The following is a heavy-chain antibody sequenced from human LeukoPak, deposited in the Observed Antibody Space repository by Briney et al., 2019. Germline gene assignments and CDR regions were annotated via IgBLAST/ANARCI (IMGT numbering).Heavy chain of an antibody. CDR1: GFTFSSYW. CDR3: AKNAGGGYYDSSGYYYCNY. D-gene: IGHD3-22*01. V-gene: IGHV3-23*01. CDR2: LSGSGGST. Sequence: GGSLRLSCAASGFTFSSYWMSWVRQAPGKGLEWVSALSGSGGSTYYADSVKGRFTISRDNSKNTLYLQVNSLRAEDTAVYYCAKNAGGGYYDSSGYYYCNYWGQGTLVTVSS. J-gene: IGHJ4*02.